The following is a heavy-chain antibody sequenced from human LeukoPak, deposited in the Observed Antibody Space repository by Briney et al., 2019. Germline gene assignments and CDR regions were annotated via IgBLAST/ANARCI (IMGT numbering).Heavy chain of an antibody. CDR1: GGPFGVYY. J-gene: IGHJ5*02. CDR2: INHSGST. Sequence: SETLSLTCAVYGGPFGVYYWSWVRQPPGKGLEWIGEINHSGSTNYNPSLKSRVTISVDTSKNQFSLKLSSVTAADTAVYYCARSIAAAQTKNNWFDPWGQGTLVTVSS. V-gene: IGHV4-34*01. D-gene: IGHD6-13*01. CDR3: ARSIAAAQTKNNWFDP.